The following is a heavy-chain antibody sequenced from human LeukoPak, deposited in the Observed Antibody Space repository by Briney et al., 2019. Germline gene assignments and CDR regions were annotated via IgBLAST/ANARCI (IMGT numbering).Heavy chain of an antibody. J-gene: IGHJ4*02. CDR1: GGTFSSYA. CDR3: ASRGYSYGYFFDY. Sequence: GASVKVSCKASGGTFSSYAISWVRQAPGQGLEWMGGINPIFGTINYAQKFQGRVTITADESTSTAYMELSSLRSEDTAVYYCASRGYSYGYFFDYWGQGTLVTVSS. V-gene: IGHV1-69*13. CDR2: INPIFGTI. D-gene: IGHD5-18*01.